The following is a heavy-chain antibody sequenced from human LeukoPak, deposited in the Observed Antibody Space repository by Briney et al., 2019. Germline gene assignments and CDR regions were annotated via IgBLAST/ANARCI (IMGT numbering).Heavy chain of an antibody. CDR2: MSSSGIS. CDR1: GGSFSGYF. CDR3: AKGAGPPWFDP. Sequence: SETLSLTCAVYGGSFSGYFWSWIRQPAGKGLEWIGRMSSSGISTYSPSLKSRVTISIDTSRNQFSMNLNSVTAADTAVYYCAKGAGPPWFDPWGQGTLVTVSS. J-gene: IGHJ5*02. V-gene: IGHV4-59*10. D-gene: IGHD6-19*01.